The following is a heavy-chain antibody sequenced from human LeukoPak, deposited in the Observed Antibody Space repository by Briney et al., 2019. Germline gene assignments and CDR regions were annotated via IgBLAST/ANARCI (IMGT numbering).Heavy chain of an antibody. CDR2: IYHSGST. Sequence: PSETLSLTCTVSGGSISSSSYYWGWIRQPPGKGLEWIGSIYHSGSTYYNPSLKSRVTMSVDTSKNQFSLKLSSVTAADAAVYYCARRGAASSNYDYWDQGTLVTVSS. J-gene: IGHJ4*02. CDR3: ARRGAASSNYDY. CDR1: GGSISSSSYY. D-gene: IGHD6-13*01. V-gene: IGHV4-39*01.